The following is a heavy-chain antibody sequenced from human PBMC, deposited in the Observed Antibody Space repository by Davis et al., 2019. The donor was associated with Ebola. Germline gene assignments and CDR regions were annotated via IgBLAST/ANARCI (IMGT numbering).Heavy chain of an antibody. Sequence: PGGSLRLSCAASGFTFSGSAMHWVRQASGKGLEWVGRIRSKANSYATAYAASVKGRFTISRDDSKNTAYLQMNSLKTEDTAVYYCARERNRGPAAIYYYYGMDVWGQGTTVTVSS. V-gene: IGHV3-73*01. J-gene: IGHJ6*02. CDR2: IRSKANSYAT. D-gene: IGHD2-2*01. CDR1: GFTFSGSA. CDR3: ARERNRGPAAIYYYYGMDV.